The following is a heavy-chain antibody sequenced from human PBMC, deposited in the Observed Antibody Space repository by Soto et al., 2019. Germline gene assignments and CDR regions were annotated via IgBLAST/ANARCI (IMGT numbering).Heavy chain of an antibody. V-gene: IGHV3-23*01. J-gene: IGHJ4*02. CDR1: GFTFSSYA. Sequence: GGSLRLSCAASGFTFSSYAITWVRQAPGKGLEWVSGISNSGGSTYYADSVKGRFTISRDNSKNTLWLQMNSLRDEDTAVYYCARGSIAAAGSDFDFWGQGTLVTVSS. CDR3: ARGSIAAAGSDFDF. CDR2: ISNSGGST. D-gene: IGHD6-13*01.